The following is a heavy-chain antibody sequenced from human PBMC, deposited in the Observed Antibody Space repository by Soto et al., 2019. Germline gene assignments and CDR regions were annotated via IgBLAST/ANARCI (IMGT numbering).Heavy chain of an antibody. CDR3: ARGHLSWYFAL. Sequence: QVEVQESGPGLVKPSETLSLTCTFSSGSVNNYHLSWIRQPAGGGLEWIGRMFDSGNTKLNPSLQRRVTMSKDGSKNQFSLKLTSVTAADTGVYYCARGHLSWYFALWGRGTLVTVSS. CDR1: SGSVNNYH. V-gene: IGHV4-4*07. CDR2: MFDSGNT. J-gene: IGHJ2*01.